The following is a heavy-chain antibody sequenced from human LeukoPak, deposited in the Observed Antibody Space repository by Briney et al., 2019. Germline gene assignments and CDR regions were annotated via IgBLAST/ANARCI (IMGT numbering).Heavy chain of an antibody. CDR2: ISYDGSNK. J-gene: IGHJ4*02. V-gene: IGHV3-30*18. CDR1: GFTFSSYG. D-gene: IGHD3-22*01. CDR3: AKDYYDSSGYLDY. Sequence: GGSLRLSCAASGFTFSSYGIHWVRQAPGKGLEWVAVISYDGSNKYYADSVKGRFTISRDNSKNTLYLQMNSLRAEDTAVYYCAKDYYDSSGYLDYWGQGTLVTVSS.